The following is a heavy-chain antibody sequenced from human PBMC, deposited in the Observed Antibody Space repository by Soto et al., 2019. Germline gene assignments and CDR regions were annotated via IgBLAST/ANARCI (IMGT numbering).Heavy chain of an antibody. CDR1: GFSLSTSGVG. V-gene: IGHV2-5*02. CDR3: ARTVDDYYFDY. CDR2: IYWDDDK. J-gene: IGHJ4*02. Sequence: QITLKESGPTLVKPTQTLTLTCTFSGFSLSTSGVGVGWIRQPPGKALEWLALIYWDDDKRYSPSLKSRLTITKDTSKNQLVLTMTNMDPVDTATYYCARTVDDYYFDYWGQGTLVTVSS. D-gene: IGHD3-16*01.